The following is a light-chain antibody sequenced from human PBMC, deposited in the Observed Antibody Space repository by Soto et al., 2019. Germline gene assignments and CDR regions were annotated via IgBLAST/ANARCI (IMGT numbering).Light chain of an antibody. CDR3: SSYTSSSTDV. Sequence: QSALTQPASVSGSPGQSITISCTGTSSDVGGYDYVSWYQQSPGKAPKLMIYEVTSRPSGVSTRFSGSRSGNTASLTISGLRAEDEADYYCSSYTSSSTDVFGTGTKLTVL. V-gene: IGLV2-14*01. CDR2: EVT. J-gene: IGLJ1*01. CDR1: SSDVGGYDY.